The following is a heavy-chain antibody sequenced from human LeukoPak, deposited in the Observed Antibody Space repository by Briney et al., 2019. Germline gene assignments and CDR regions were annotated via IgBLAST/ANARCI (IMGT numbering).Heavy chain of an antibody. V-gene: IGHV4-31*03. Sequence: SETLSLTCTVSGGSTSSGGYYWSWIRQHPGKGLEWIGYISYTGSTYNNPSLKSRMSMSLDASKNQFSLRLSSVTAADTAVYYCARTYDSGTYYPYYFDYWGQGILVTVSS. CDR1: GGSTSSGGYY. CDR2: ISYTGST. CDR3: ARTYDSGTYYPYYFDY. J-gene: IGHJ4*02. D-gene: IGHD3-22*01.